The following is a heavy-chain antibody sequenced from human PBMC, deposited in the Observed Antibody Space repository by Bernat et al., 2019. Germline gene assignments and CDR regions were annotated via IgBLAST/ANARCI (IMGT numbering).Heavy chain of an antibody. CDR2: IYYSGTT. CDR3: ARQDGSGSFSENFFDS. V-gene: IGHV4-39*01. Sequence: QLQLQESGPGLVKPSETLSLTCIVSGGSISSGRYNWGWIRQPPGKGLECIASIYYSGTTYYNPSLKSRVTIHVDTSKNRFSLKLSSVTAADTAVYYCARQDGSGSFSENFFDSWGQGTLVTVSA. J-gene: IGHJ4*02. CDR1: GGSISSGRYN. D-gene: IGHD3-10*01.